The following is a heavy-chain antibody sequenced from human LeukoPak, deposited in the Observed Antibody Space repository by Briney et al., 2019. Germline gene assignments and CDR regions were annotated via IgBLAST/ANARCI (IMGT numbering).Heavy chain of an antibody. V-gene: IGHV3-23*01. CDR1: GFTFSSYA. CDR3: AKDPVWGSYLHAFDI. J-gene: IGHJ3*02. Sequence: GSLRHSCAASGFTFSSYAMSWVRQAPGKGLEWVSAISGSGGSTYYADSVKGRFTISRDNSKNTLYLQMNSLRAEDTAVYYCAKDPVWGSYLHAFDIWGQGTMVTVSS. CDR2: ISGSGGST. D-gene: IGHD3-16*01.